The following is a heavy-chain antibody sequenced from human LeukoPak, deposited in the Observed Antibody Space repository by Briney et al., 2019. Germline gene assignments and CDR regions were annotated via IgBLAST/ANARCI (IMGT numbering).Heavy chain of an antibody. CDR3: ARGDVAAAGSDAFDI. CDR1: GFTFSNYA. V-gene: IGHV3-21*01. J-gene: IGHJ3*02. CDR2: ITSSSSSI. Sequence: PGGSLRLSCGTSGFTFSNYAMNWVRQAPGKGLEWVSSITSSSSSIYYADSVKGRFTVSRDNAKNSLYLQMNSLRAEDTAVYHCARGDVAAAGSDAFDIWGQGTTVTVSS. D-gene: IGHD6-13*01.